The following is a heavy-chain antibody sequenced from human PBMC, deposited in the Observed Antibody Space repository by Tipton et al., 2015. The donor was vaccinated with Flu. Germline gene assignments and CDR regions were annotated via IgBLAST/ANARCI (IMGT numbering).Heavy chain of an antibody. D-gene: IGHD6-13*01. CDR3: ARLSSHWYHLLDN. CDR1: GGSISSYY. CDR2: ISYSGST. V-gene: IGHV4-59*01. J-gene: IGHJ4*02. Sequence: TLSLTCSVSGGSISSYYWSWIRPSPGKGLEWIGYISYSGSTNYNPSLKSRVTISVDTSKNQFSLKLSSVTAAATAVDYCARLSSHWYHLLDNWGQGTLVTVSS.